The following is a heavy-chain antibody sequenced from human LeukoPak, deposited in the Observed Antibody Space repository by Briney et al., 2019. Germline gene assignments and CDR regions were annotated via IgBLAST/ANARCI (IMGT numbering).Heavy chain of an antibody. V-gene: IGHV1-18*01. CDR1: GYTFTSYG. Sequence: ASVKVSCKASGYTFTSYGISWVRQAPGQGLEWMGWISAYNGNTSYAQKLQGRVTMTTDTSTSTAYMELRSLRSDDTAVYYCARVLPGDYYDSSGSNWFDPWGQGTLVTVSS. J-gene: IGHJ5*02. D-gene: IGHD3-22*01. CDR2: ISAYNGNT. CDR3: ARVLPGDYYDSSGSNWFDP.